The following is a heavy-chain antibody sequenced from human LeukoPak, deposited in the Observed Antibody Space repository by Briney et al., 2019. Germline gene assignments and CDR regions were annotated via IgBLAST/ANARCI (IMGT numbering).Heavy chain of an antibody. CDR1: GFTFDDYG. CDR3: ARYLSSRYYFDY. Sequence: AGGSLRLSCAASGFTFDDYGLSWVRQAPGKGLEWVAVIWYDGSNKYYADSVKGRFTISRDNSKNTLYLQMNSLRAEDTAVYYCARYLSSRYYFDYWGQGTLVTVSS. J-gene: IGHJ4*02. CDR2: IWYDGSNK. V-gene: IGHV3-33*08.